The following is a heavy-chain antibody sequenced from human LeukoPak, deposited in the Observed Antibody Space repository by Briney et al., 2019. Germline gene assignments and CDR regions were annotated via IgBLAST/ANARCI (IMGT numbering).Heavy chain of an antibody. Sequence: ASVKVSCKASGFTFTSSYMHWVRQAPGQGLEWVGIITPSGGNTNYAQRSQGRVTMTRDTSTSTVYMELSNLRSEDTAVYYCARSRVIAAPVGAFDIWGQGTMVTVSS. D-gene: IGHD2/OR15-2a*01. CDR2: ITPSGGNT. CDR1: GFTFTSSY. V-gene: IGHV1-46*01. J-gene: IGHJ3*02. CDR3: ARSRVIAAPVGAFDI.